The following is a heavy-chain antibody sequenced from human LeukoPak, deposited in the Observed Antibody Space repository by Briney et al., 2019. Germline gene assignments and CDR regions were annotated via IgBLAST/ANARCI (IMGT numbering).Heavy chain of an antibody. Sequence: PGGSLRLSCAASGFTFSSYWLSWVRQAPGKGLEWVSAISGSGGSTYYADSVKGRFTISRDNSKNTLYLQMNSLRAEDTAVYYCAKEPSTYCGGDCYVDYWGQGTLVTVSS. CDR3: AKEPSTYCGGDCYVDY. D-gene: IGHD2-21*02. CDR2: ISGSGGST. V-gene: IGHV3-23*01. J-gene: IGHJ4*02. CDR1: GFTFSSYW.